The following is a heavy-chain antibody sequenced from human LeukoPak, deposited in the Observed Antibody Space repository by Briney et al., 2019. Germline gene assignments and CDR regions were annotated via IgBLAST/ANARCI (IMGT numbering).Heavy chain of an antibody. CDR1: GGSISSSSYY. V-gene: IGHV4-30-4*08. J-gene: IGHJ4*02. CDR2: IYYSGST. CDR3: AREVAGIVGAGSFDY. D-gene: IGHD1-26*01. Sequence: PSETLSLTCTVSGGSISSSSYYWGWVRQPPGKGLEWIGYIYYSGSTYYNPSLKSRVTISVDTSKNQFSLKLSSVTAADTAVYYCAREVAGIVGAGSFDYWGQGTLVTVSS.